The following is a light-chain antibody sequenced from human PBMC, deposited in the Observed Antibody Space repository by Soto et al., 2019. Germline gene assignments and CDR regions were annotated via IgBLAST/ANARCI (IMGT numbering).Light chain of an antibody. CDR2: EAT. CDR1: QSIRSY. CDR3: QQSYTTPST. J-gene: IGKJ3*01. Sequence: DIQMTQSPSSLSASVGDRVTITCRASQSIRSYLNWYQQKPAKAPELLIYEATSLQSGVPSRFSGSGSGTDFTLSISSLQPEDFATYYCQQSYTTPSTFGPGTKVVIK. V-gene: IGKV1-39*01.